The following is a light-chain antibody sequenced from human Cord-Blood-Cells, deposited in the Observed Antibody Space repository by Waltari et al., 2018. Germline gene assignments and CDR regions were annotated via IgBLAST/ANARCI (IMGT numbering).Light chain of an antibody. CDR2: EGS. V-gene: IGLV2-23*01. CDR3: CSYAGSSTLV. CDR1: SSDVGSYNL. J-gene: IGLJ3*02. Sequence: QSALTQPASVSGSPGQSLTISCTGTSSDVGSYNLVSWYQQHPGKAPKLMIYEGSKRPSGVSNRFSGSKSGNTASLTISGIQAEDEADYYCCSYAGSSTLVFGGGTKLTVL.